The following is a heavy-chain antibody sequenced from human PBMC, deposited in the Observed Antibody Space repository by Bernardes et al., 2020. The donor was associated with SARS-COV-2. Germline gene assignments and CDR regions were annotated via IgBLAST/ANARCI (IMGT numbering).Heavy chain of an antibody. D-gene: IGHD2-2*01. CDR1: GFSFSSYS. CDR2: INHSGST. CDR3: ARTTVVVPAADGPRYYYYGMDV. J-gene: IGHJ6*02. Sequence: GSLRLSCAASGFSFSSYSMNWIRQPPGKGLEWIGEINHSGSTNYNPSLKSRVTISVDTSKNQFSLKLSSVTAADTAVYYCARTTVVVPAADGPRYYYYGMDVWGQGTTVTVSS. V-gene: IGHV4-34*01.